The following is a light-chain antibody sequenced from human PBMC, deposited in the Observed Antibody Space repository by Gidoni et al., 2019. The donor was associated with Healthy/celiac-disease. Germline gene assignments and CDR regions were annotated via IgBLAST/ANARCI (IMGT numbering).Light chain of an antibody. J-gene: IGLJ3*02. CDR1: SSDVGGYNY. CDR2: DVS. CDR3: CSYAASWV. Sequence: QSALTQPSSVSGSPGQSVTISCTGNSSDVGGYNYVSWYQQHPGKAPTLMIYDVSKRPSRVPDRFSGSKSGNTASLTISGLQAEDEADYYCCSYAASWVFGRGTQLTVL. V-gene: IGLV2-11*01.